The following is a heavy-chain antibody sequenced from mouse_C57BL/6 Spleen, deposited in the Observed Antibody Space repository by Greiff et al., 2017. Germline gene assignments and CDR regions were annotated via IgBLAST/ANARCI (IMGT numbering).Heavy chain of an antibody. V-gene: IGHV5-9*01. CDR1: GFTFSSYT. CDR2: ISGGGGNT. Sequence: EVQRVESGGGLVKPGGSLKLSCAASGFTFSSYTMSWVRQTPEKRLEWVATISGGGGNTYYPDSVKGRFTISRDNAKNTLYLQMSSLRSEDTALYYCARHGGSKYYFDYWGQGTTLTVSS. J-gene: IGHJ2*01. D-gene: IGHD1-1*01. CDR3: ARHGGSKYYFDY.